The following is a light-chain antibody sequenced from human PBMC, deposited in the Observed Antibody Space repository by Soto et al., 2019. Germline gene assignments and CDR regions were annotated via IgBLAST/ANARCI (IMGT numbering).Light chain of an antibody. CDR1: QSVRSN. J-gene: IGKJ4*01. V-gene: IGKV3-15*01. Sequence: EIVMTQSPATLSVSPGERATLFCRASQSVRSNFLAWYQQKPGQAPRLLIYGASIGATGVPARFSGSGSGTEFTLTISSLQSEDFAVYYCQQYSAWPLTFGGGTKVEIK. CDR3: QQYSAWPLT. CDR2: GAS.